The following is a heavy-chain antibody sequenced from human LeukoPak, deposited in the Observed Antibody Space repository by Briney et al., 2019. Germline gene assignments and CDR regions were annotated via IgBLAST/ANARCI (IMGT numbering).Heavy chain of an antibody. D-gene: IGHD3-22*01. Sequence: SVKVSCKASGFTFTSSAMQWVRQARGQRLEWIGWIVVGSGNTNYAQKFQERVTITRDMSTSTAYMELSSLRSEDTAVYYCAAADNYYDSSGYPLYAFVIWGQGTMVTVSS. CDR1: GFTFTSSA. V-gene: IGHV1-58*02. CDR2: IVVGSGNT. J-gene: IGHJ3*02. CDR3: AAADNYYDSSGYPLYAFVI.